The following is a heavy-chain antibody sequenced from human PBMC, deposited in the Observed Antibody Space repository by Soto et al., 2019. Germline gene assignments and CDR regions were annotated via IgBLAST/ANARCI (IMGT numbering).Heavy chain of an antibody. CDR1: DGTFRGYY. Sequence: PSETLSLTSAVDDGTFRGYYWSWIRQPPGKGLEWIGEINHSGSTNYNPSLKSRVTISVDTSKNQFSLKLSSVTAADTAVYYCASKLWGVPAATNWFDPWGQGTLVTVSS. CDR2: INHSGST. J-gene: IGHJ5*02. V-gene: IGHV4-34*01. D-gene: IGHD2-2*01. CDR3: ASKLWGVPAATNWFDP.